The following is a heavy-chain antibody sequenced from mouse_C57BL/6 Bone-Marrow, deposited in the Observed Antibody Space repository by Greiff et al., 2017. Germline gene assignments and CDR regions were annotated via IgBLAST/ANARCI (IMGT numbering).Heavy chain of an antibody. D-gene: IGHD2-4*01. Sequence: QVQLQQSGAELARPGASVKLSCKASGYTFTSYGISWVKQRTGQGLEWIGEIYPRSGNTYYNEKFKGKAPLTADKSSSTAYMALRSLTSEDSAVYFCARESIYYDYDGGGYWGQGTTLTVSS. CDR1: GYTFTSYG. CDR2: IYPRSGNT. V-gene: IGHV1-81*01. CDR3: ARESIYYDYDGGGY. J-gene: IGHJ2*01.